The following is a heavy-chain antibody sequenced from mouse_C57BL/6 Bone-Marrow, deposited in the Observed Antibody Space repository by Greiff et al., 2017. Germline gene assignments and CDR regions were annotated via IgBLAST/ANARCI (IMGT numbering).Heavy chain of an antibody. CDR2: INPGSGGT. CDR1: GYDFTNYL. V-gene: IGHV1-54*01. J-gene: IGHJ4*01. CDR3: ARSDYHSNQGAMDY. Sequence: VQLQQSGAELVRPGTSVKVSCKASGYDFTNYLIEWVKQRPGQGLEWIGVINPGSGGTNYNEKFKGKATLTADKSSSTAYMQLSSLTSEDSAVYFCARSDYHSNQGAMDYWGQGTSVTVSS. D-gene: IGHD2-5*01.